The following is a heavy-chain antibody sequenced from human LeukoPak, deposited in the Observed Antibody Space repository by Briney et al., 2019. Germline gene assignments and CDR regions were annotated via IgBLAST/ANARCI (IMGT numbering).Heavy chain of an antibody. CDR1: GYSFTSYW. CDR2: IYPGDSDT. Sequence: GESLKISCKGSGYSFTSYWIGWVRQMPGKGLEWMGIIYPGDSDTRYSPSFQGQVTISADKSISTAYLQWSSLKASDTATYYCARLWDYYESSGHLNYFDYWGQGTLVTVSS. D-gene: IGHD3-22*01. CDR3: ARLWDYYESSGHLNYFDY. J-gene: IGHJ4*02. V-gene: IGHV5-51*01.